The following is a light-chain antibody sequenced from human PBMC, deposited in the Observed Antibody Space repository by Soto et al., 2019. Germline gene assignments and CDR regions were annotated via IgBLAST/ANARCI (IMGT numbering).Light chain of an antibody. CDR3: QQYKSFWT. Sequence: IQLTQSPSSVSASVGDRVTIICRASQSISRWLAWYQQKPGEAPKLLIYDASSLESWVPSRFSGSGSGTEFTLTISSLQSEDFATYYCQQYKSFWTFGQGTKVDIK. CDR2: DAS. V-gene: IGKV1-5*02. CDR1: QSISRW. J-gene: IGKJ1*01.